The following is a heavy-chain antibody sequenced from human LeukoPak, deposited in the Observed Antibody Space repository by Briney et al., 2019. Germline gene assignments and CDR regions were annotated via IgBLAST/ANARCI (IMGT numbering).Heavy chain of an antibody. CDR2: IIPIFGTA. D-gene: IGHD4-11*01. Sequence: SVKVSCKASGGTFSSYAISWVRQAPGQGLEWMGGIIPIFGTANYAQKFQGRVTITADESTSTAYMELRSLRSDDTAVYYCARTTPYSNYYLDYWGQGTLVTVSS. V-gene: IGHV1-69*13. CDR1: GGTFSSYA. CDR3: ARTTPYSNYYLDY. J-gene: IGHJ4*02.